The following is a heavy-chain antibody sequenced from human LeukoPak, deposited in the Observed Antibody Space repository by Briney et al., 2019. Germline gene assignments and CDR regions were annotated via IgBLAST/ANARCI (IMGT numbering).Heavy chain of an antibody. V-gene: IGHV1-2*02. Sequence: ASVTVSCTASGYTLTDYYLHWVRQAPGQGLKWMGWINPNSGATHYAQSFQARVTMTKDTSIASSYMELTGLKSDDTAVYYCARGRRILGGPENAGDFFDFWGQGSLVTVSS. J-gene: IGHJ4*01. CDR2: INPNSGAT. CDR1: GYTLTDYY. D-gene: IGHD3-16*01. CDR3: ARGRRILGGPENAGDFFDF.